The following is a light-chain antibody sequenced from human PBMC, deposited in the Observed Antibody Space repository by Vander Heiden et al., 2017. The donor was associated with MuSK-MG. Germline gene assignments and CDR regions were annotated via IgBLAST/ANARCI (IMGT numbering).Light chain of an antibody. CDR2: SAS. V-gene: IGKV1-39*01. CDR1: ESVSDY. CDR3: QQTYSTPDT. Sequence: DIQMTQSPSSLSASVGDRVTISCQASESVSDYLHWYQKRPGTAPKLLIFSASNLQSGVPSRFSGSGAGTDFTLTINNLQPEDFATYYCQQTYSTPDTFGQGTQLEIK. J-gene: IGKJ2*01.